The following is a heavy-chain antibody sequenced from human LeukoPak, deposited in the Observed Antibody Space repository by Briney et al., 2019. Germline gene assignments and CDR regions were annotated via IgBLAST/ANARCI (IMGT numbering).Heavy chain of an antibody. CDR2: IYYIGST. J-gene: IGHJ6*03. D-gene: IGHD4-17*01. Sequence: PQTLSLTCTVSGGSITSDYWSWIRQPPGKGRGWIGYIYYIGSTNYNPSLKSLGRISVDTSKTQYSLKLSSVTAADTAVYYCAREYRQDSGDDEPFYYMDVWGKGTTVTVSS. CDR1: GGSITSDY. CDR3: AREYRQDSGDDEPFYYMDV. V-gene: IGHV4-59*01.